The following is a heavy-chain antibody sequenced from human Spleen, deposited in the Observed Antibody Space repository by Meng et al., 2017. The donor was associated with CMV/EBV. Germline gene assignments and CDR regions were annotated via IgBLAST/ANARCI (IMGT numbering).Heavy chain of an antibody. Sequence: GESLKISCTASGFTFGDYAMNWVRQAPGKGLEWVGFIRSKTYGGTTEYAASVKGRFTTSRDDSKSIAYLQMGSLKTEDTAVYYCARGVTEGATDYWGQGTLVTVSS. J-gene: IGHJ4*02. CDR1: GFTFGDYA. D-gene: IGHD1-26*01. V-gene: IGHV3-49*04. CDR3: ARGVTEGATDY. CDR2: IRSKTYGGTT.